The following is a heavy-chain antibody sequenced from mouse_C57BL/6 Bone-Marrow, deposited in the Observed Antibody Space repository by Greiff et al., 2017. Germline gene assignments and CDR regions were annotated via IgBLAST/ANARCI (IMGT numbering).Heavy chain of an antibody. Sequence: VQLQQSGAELVRPGASVKLSCTASGFNIKDDYMHWVKQRPEQGLEWIGWIDPENGDTEYASKFQGKATITADTSSNTAYLQLSSLTSEDTAVYYCATAPYYGCYVPPTDFDYGGQGTTLTVSS. CDR2: IDPENGDT. J-gene: IGHJ2*01. D-gene: IGHD2-3*01. CDR1: GFNIKDDY. V-gene: IGHV14-4*01. CDR3: ATAPYYGCYVPPTDFDY.